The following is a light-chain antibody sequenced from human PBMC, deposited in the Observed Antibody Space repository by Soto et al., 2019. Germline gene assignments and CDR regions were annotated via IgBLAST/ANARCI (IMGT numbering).Light chain of an antibody. Sequence: QSALTQPASVSGSPGQSITISCTGTSSDVGRYNYVSWCQQHPGKAPKLIIYDVNTRPSGVSNRFSGSKSGNMASLTISGLQAEDEADYYCSSYTSSSTVVFGGGTKLTVL. CDR3: SSYTSSSTVV. J-gene: IGLJ2*01. CDR1: SSDVGRYNY. CDR2: DVN. V-gene: IGLV2-14*01.